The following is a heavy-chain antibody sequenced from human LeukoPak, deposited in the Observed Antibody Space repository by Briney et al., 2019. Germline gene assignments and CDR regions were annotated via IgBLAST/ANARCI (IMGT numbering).Heavy chain of an antibody. J-gene: IGHJ4*02. CDR3: ARDSSGYGPFDY. V-gene: IGHV4-30-4*01. D-gene: IGHD3-22*01. CDR2: IYYSGNT. CDR1: GGSISSADYY. Sequence: PSQTLSLTCTVSGGSISSADYYWSWIRQPPGKGLEWIGYIYYSGNTYHNPSLKSRPSISVDTSKNQFSLRLSSVTAADTAVYYCARDSSGYGPFDYWGQGTLVTVSS.